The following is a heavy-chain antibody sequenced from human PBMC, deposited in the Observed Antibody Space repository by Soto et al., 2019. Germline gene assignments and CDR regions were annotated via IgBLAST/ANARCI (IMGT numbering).Heavy chain of an antibody. CDR1: GGSITGAFY. CDR3: AKVRDSFGLDV. CDR2: IHYRGST. Sequence: QVQLQESGPGLVKSSETLSLTCKVSGGSITGAFYWNWIRQYPGKGLEWIGSIHYRGSTYYNPSLKSRITITLDRSNTQFSLQLSSVTAADTAVYYCAKVRDSFGLDVWGQGTTVTVSS. J-gene: IGHJ6*02. D-gene: IGHD2-15*01. V-gene: IGHV4-31*03.